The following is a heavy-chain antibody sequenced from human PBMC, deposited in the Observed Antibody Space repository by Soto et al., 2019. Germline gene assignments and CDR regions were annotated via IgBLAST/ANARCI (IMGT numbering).Heavy chain of an antibody. CDR2: TYYRSRWQT. D-gene: IGHD2-2*01. CDR3: IRDVGAAAFN. J-gene: IGHJ4*02. CDR1: GDSITSNSAA. Sequence: SQTLSLTCAIPGDSITSNSAAWNWIRQSPSRGLEWLGRTYYRSRWQTEYAISLKSRISINPDTSKNQFSLQLNSVTPEDTAVYYCIRDVGAAAFNWGQGTLVTVSS. V-gene: IGHV6-1*01.